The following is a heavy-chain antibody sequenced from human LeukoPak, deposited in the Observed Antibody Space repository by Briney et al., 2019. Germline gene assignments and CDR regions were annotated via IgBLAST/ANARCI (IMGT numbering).Heavy chain of an antibody. J-gene: IGHJ4*02. CDR1: GGSISSSSDY. CDR3: ARHYYDSSGYRRDHYFDY. D-gene: IGHD3-22*01. Sequence: SETLSLTCTVSGGSISSSSDYWGWIRQPPGKGLEYIGSIYYSGTTYYNPSLKSRVSMSVDMSKNQFSLKLSSVTAADTAVYYCARHYYDSSGYRRDHYFDYWGQGTLVTVSS. CDR2: IYYSGTT. V-gene: IGHV4-39*01.